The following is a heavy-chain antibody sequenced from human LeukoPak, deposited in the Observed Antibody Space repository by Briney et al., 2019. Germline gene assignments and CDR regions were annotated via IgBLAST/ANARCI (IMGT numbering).Heavy chain of an antibody. D-gene: IGHD3-10*01. J-gene: IGHJ4*02. CDR3: AKDYYYGSGVDY. CDR1: GXTFDDYA. CDR2: ITGDDGRT. Sequence: GGSLRLSCASSGXTFDDYAMHWVRQAPGKGLEWVSLITGDDGRTYYADSVKGRFTISRDNSKNFLYLQMNSLRTEDTALYYCAKDYYYGSGVDYWGQGTLVTVSS. V-gene: IGHV3-43*02.